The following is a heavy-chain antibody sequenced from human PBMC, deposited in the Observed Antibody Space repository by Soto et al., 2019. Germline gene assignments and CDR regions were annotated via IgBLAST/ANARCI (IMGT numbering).Heavy chain of an antibody. CDR1: GGSISSVGYY. D-gene: IGHD3-3*01. V-gene: IGHV4-31*03. CDR3: ARAGRLDRFDY. J-gene: IGHJ4*02. CDR2: IYYSGST. Sequence: QVQLQESGPGLVKPSQTLSLTCTVSGGSISSVGYYWSWIRKHPGKGLEWIGYIYYSGSTYYNQSLKSGVTISVDTSKNQCSLKLSSVTAADTAVYYCARAGRLDRFDYWGQGTLVSV.